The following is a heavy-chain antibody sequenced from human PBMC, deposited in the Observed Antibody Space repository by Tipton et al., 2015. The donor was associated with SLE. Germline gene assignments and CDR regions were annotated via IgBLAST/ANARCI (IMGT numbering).Heavy chain of an antibody. CDR1: GDSISSYY. D-gene: IGHD3-10*01. V-gene: IGHV4-59*01. J-gene: IGHJ6*03. Sequence: TLSLTCTVSGDSISSYYWSWIRQPPGKGLEWIGYMYYSGSANYNPSLKSRVTISVDTSKNQFSLKLSSVTAADMAVYYCARGFSMVRPYMDVWGKGTTVTVSS. CDR2: MYYSGSA. CDR3: ARGFSMVRPYMDV.